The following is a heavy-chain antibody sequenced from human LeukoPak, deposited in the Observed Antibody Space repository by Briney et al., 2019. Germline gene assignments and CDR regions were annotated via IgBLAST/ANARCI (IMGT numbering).Heavy chain of an antibody. CDR2: ISYDGSNK. V-gene: IGHV3-30*03. D-gene: IGHD4-11*01. CDR1: GFTFSSYG. Sequence: GRSLRLSCAASGFTFSSYGMHWVRQAPGKGLEWVAVISYDGSNKYYADSVKGRFTISRDNSKNSLYLQMNSLRAEDTAVYYCTRGDHSNYNYWGQGTLVTVSS. CDR3: TRGDHSNYNY. J-gene: IGHJ4*02.